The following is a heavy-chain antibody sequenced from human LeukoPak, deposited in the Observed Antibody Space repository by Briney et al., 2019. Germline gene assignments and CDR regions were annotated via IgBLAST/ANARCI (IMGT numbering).Heavy chain of an antibody. Sequence: SETLSLTCTVSGGSISSYYWSWIRQPPGKGLEWIGEINHSGSTNYNPSLKSRVTISVDTSKNQFSLKLSSVTAADTAVYYCARGLSVIVYWGQGTLVTVSS. J-gene: IGHJ4*02. CDR3: ARGLSVIVY. CDR1: GGSISSYY. CDR2: INHSGST. V-gene: IGHV4-34*01.